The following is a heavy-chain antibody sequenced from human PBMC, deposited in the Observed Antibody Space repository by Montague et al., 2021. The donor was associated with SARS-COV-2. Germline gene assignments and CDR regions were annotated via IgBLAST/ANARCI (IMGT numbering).Heavy chain of an antibody. J-gene: IGHJ4*02. V-gene: IGHV4-39*01. CDR1: GGSISSSSYY. Sequence: SETLSLTCTVSGGSISSSSYYWGWIRQPPGKGLEWIGSIYYSGSTYYNPSLKSRVTISVDTSNNQFSLNLSSVTAADTAVYYCARHREPGEGRRWTYYFDYWGQGTLVTVSS. D-gene: IGHD1-14*01. CDR2: IYYSGST. CDR3: ARHREPGEGRRWTYYFDY.